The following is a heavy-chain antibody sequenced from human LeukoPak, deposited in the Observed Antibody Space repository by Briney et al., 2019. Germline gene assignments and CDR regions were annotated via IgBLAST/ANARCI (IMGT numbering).Heavy chain of an antibody. CDR1: GFTFSSYG. D-gene: IGHD6-19*01. CDR2: ISYDGSNK. CDR3: AKIGSSGWYSAGGYYYYYYMDV. V-gene: IGHV3-30*18. Sequence: QPGGSLRLSCAASGFTFSSYGMHWVRQAPGKGLEWVAVISYDGSNKYYADSVKGRFTISRDNSKNTLYLQMNSLRAEDTAVYYCAKIGSSGWYSAGGYYYYYYMDVWGKGTTVTVSS. J-gene: IGHJ6*03.